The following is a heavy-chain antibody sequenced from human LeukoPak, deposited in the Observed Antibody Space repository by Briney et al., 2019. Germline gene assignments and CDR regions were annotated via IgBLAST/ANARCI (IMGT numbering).Heavy chain of an antibody. Sequence: GGSLRLSCAASGFTFSSYWMSWVRQAPGKGLEWVANIKQDGSEKYYVDSVKGRFTISRDNAKNSLYLQMNSLRAEDTAVYYCAGVCEIFGVVYYYYMDVWGKGTTVTVSS. CDR1: GFTFSSYW. J-gene: IGHJ6*03. D-gene: IGHD3-3*01. V-gene: IGHV3-7*01. CDR3: AGVCEIFGVVYYYYMDV. CDR2: IKQDGSEK.